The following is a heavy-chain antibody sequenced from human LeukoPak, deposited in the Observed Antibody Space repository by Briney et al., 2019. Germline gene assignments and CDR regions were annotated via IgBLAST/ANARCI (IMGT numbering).Heavy chain of an antibody. J-gene: IGHJ6*03. CDR3: ASGYYYDSSGYYYGRHYYYYMDV. Sequence: GASVKVSCKACGGTFSSYAISWVRQAPGQGLEWMGGIIPIFGTANYAQKFKGRVTITTDESTSTAYMELSSLRSEDTAVYYCASGYYYDSSGYYYGRHYYYYMDVWGKGTTVTVSS. CDR2: IIPIFGTA. D-gene: IGHD3-22*01. V-gene: IGHV1-69*05. CDR1: GGTFSSYA.